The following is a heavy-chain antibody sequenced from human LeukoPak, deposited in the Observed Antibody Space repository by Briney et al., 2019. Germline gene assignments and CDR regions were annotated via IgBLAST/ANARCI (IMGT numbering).Heavy chain of an antibody. CDR3: ASPVGYIDY. Sequence: GGSLRLSCAASGFSFSDYTMNWVRQAPGKGLEWVSDINSGSSIIYYADSVKGRFTVSRDNSKNTLYLQMNSLRAEDTAVYYCASPVGYIDYWGQGTLVTVSS. CDR1: GFSFSDYT. J-gene: IGHJ4*02. D-gene: IGHD1-26*01. CDR2: INSGSSII. V-gene: IGHV3-48*01.